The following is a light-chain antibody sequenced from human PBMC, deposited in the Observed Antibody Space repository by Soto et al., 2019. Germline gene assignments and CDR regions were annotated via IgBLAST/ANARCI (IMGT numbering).Light chain of an antibody. CDR2: AAS. V-gene: IGKV1-9*01. CDR3: LQVYSYPRT. CDR1: QGISSD. J-gene: IGKJ2*01. Sequence: DIQLTQSPSFLSASVGDRVTITCRASQGISSDLAWYQQEPGKAPKFLIYAASTLRSVVPSRFSCSGSGTEFTLTISSIQPEDFANFYCLQVYSYPRTFGQGTKL.